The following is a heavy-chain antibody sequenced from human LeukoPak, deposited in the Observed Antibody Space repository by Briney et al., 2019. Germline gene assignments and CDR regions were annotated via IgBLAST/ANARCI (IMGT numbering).Heavy chain of an antibody. J-gene: IGHJ4*02. D-gene: IGHD2-2*01. Sequence: GGSLRLSCAASGFSFSTYAMTWVRQAPGKGLEWVSAISGNGGSTYYADSVKGRFTISRDNSKNTVYLQMNSPRAEDTAVYYCAKVGPGCSSTSCYPGYWGQGTLVTVSS. CDR1: GFSFSTYA. V-gene: IGHV3-23*01. CDR3: AKVGPGCSSTSCYPGY. CDR2: ISGNGGST.